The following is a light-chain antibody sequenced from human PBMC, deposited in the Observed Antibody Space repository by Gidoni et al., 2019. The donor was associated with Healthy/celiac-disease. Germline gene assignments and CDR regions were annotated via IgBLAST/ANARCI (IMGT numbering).Light chain of an antibody. CDR3: QQRSNWPLT. Sequence: EIVLTQSPATLSLSPREKATLSCRASQSVSSYLAWYQQKPGQAPRLLIYDASNRATCIPARFSGSGSGTDFTLTISSLEPEDFAVYYCQQRSNWPLTFGGGTKVEIK. CDR1: QSVSSY. V-gene: IGKV3-11*01. CDR2: DAS. J-gene: IGKJ4*01.